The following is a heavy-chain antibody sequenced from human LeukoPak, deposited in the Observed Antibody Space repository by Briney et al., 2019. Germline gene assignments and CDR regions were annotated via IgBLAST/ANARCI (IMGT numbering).Heavy chain of an antibody. CDR2: ISYSGSK. V-gene: IGHV4-39*07. Sequence: SETLSLTCTVSGGSISRSSYWGWIRQPPGPGKGLEWIGSISYSGSKNYNTSLRSRVTMSVDTSKNQFSLKLSSVTAADTAVYYCARVRGSTADYWGQGTLVTVSS. CDR1: GGSISRSSY. J-gene: IGHJ4*02. D-gene: IGHD3-10*01. CDR3: ARVRGSTADY.